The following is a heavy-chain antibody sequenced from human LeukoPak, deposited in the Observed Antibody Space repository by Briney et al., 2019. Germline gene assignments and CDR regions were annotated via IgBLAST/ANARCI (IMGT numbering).Heavy chain of an antibody. Sequence: PGGSLRLSCAASGFTFSSYAMGWVRQAPGKGLEWVSAISGSGGSTYYADSVKGRFTISRDNSKNTLYLQMNSLRAEDTAVYYCAKRQGHYYDSSGYYYEAIDYWGQGTLVTVSS. J-gene: IGHJ4*02. D-gene: IGHD3-22*01. V-gene: IGHV3-23*01. CDR3: AKRQGHYYDSSGYYYEAIDY. CDR1: GFTFSSYA. CDR2: ISGSGGST.